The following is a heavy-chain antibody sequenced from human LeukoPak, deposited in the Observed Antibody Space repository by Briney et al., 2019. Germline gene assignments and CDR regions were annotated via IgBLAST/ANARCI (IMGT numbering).Heavy chain of an antibody. CDR3: AELGITMIGGV. V-gene: IGHV3-30*04. J-gene: IGHJ6*04. Sequence: PGRSLRLSCAASGFTFSNYALHWVRQAPGKGLEWVAVISYDGSNKYYADSVKGRFTISRDNAKNSLYLQMNSLRAEDTAVYYCAELGITMIGGVWGKGTTVTISS. CDR1: GFTFSNYA. CDR2: ISYDGSNK. D-gene: IGHD3-10*02.